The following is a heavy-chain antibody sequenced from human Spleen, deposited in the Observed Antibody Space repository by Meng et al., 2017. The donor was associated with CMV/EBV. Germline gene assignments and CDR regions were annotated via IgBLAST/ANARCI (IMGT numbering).Heavy chain of an antibody. V-gene: IGHV4-39*07. CDR2: IYYSGNT. CDR3: ARGAAYGGVDS. J-gene: IGHJ4*02. Sequence: SETLSLTCTVSGGSISSKNYYWGWIRQPPGKGLEWIGNIYYSGNTYYNPSLKSRVTISVDTSKNQFSLKLSSVTAADTAVYYCARGAAYGGVDSWGQGTLVTVSS. D-gene: IGHD4/OR15-4a*01. CDR1: GGSISSKNYY.